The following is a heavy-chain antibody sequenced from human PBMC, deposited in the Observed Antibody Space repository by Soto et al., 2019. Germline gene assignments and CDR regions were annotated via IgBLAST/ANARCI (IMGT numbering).Heavy chain of an antibody. CDR3: ARDTNDYGAGSGVDY. CDR2: IASSTTYI. J-gene: IGHJ4*02. Sequence: EVQVMESGGGLVKPGGSLRLSCAASGFAFSSYSMSWVRQAPGKGLEWVSSIASSTTYIHYGDSVKGRFAISRDNARTSLCVQIDSMRAEATAVYVCARDTNDYGAGSGVDYWGQVTLVTVSS. D-gene: IGHD3-10*01. CDR1: GFAFSSYS. V-gene: IGHV3-21*01.